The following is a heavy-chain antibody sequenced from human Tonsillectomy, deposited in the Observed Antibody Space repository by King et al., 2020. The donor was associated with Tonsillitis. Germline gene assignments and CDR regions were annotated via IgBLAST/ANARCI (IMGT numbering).Heavy chain of an antibody. CDR1: GFTFSSYT. Sequence: VQLVESGGSLVKPGGSLRLSCAASGFTFSSYTMNWVRQAPGKGLEWVSSISSSSSYIYYADSVKGRFTISRDNAKNSLYLQMNSLRAADTAVYYCARDSNDFWSGYYNHWGQGTLVTVSS. CDR2: ISSSSSYI. CDR3: ARDSNDFWSGYYNH. D-gene: IGHD3-3*01. J-gene: IGHJ5*02. V-gene: IGHV3-21*01.